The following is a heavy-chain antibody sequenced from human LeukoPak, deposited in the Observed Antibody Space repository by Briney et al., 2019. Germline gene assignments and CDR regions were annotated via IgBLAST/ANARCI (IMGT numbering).Heavy chain of an antibody. J-gene: IGHJ6*02. CDR3: ATPGPVVPAAPNYYYGMDV. D-gene: IGHD2-2*01. CDR1: GYTFTSYG. V-gene: IGHV1-18*01. CDR2: ISAYNGNT. Sequence: ASVKVSCKASGYTFTSYGISWVRQAPGQGLEWMGWISAYNGNTNYAQKLQGRVTMTTDTSTSTAYMELSSLRSEDTAVYYCATPGPVVPAAPNYYYGMDVWGQGTTVTVSS.